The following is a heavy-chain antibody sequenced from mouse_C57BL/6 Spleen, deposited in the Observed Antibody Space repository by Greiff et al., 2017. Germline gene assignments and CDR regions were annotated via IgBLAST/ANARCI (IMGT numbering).Heavy chain of an antibody. Sequence: QVQLKQPGTELVKPGASVKLSCKASGYTFTSYWMHWVKQRPGQGLEWIGTINPSNGGTNYNEKFKSKATLTVDKSSSTAYMQLSSLTSEDSAVYYCARYYYYGSSYDYFDYGGQGTTLTVSS. D-gene: IGHD1-1*01. CDR2: INPSNGGT. CDR1: GYTFTSYW. V-gene: IGHV1-53*01. J-gene: IGHJ2*01. CDR3: ARYYYYGSSYDYFDY.